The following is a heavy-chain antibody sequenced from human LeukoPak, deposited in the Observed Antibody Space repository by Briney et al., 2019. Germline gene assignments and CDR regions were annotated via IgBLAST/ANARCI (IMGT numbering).Heavy chain of an antibody. CDR1: GFTFSSYS. CDR3: ARDFLGYCSSTSCLGFDY. J-gene: IGHJ4*02. CDR2: ISSSSSYI. D-gene: IGHD2-2*01. V-gene: IGHV3-21*01. Sequence: PGGSLRLSCAASGFTFSSYSMNWVRQAPGKGLEWVSSISSSSSYIYYAGSVKGRFTISRDNAKNSLYLQMNSLRAEDTAVYYCARDFLGYCSSTSCLGFDYWGQGTLVTVSS.